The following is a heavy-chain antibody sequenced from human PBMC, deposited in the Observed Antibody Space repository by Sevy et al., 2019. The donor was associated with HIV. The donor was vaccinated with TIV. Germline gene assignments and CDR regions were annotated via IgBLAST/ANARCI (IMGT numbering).Heavy chain of an antibody. CDR3: STDPIIVLLVTDGMDV. CDR1: GFTFSNAW. V-gene: IGHV3-15*01. CDR2: IKSKTDGGTI. J-gene: IGHJ6*02. D-gene: IGHD2-8*02. Sequence: GGSLRLSFAASGFTFSNAWMSWVRQAPGKGLEWVGRIKSKTDGGTIDYAAPVKGRFTISRDDSKNTVYLQMNSLKSEDTAVYYCSTDPIIVLLVTDGMDVWGQGTTVTVSS.